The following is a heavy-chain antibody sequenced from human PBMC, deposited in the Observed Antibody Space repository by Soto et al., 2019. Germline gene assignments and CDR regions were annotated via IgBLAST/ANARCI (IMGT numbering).Heavy chain of an antibody. Sequence: SETLSLTCAVSGGSISSGGYSWGWIRQPPGKGLEWIGYIYHSGSTYYNPSLKSRVTISVDRSKNQFSLKLSSVTAADTAVYYCARARHYSKLPTTYGMDVWGQGTTVTVSS. J-gene: IGHJ6*02. CDR1: GGSISSGGYS. CDR2: IYHSGST. V-gene: IGHV4-30-2*01. CDR3: ARARHYSKLPTTYGMDV. D-gene: IGHD4-4*01.